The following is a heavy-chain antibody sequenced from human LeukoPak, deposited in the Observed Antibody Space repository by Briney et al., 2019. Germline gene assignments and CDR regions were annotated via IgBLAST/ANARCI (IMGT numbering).Heavy chain of an antibody. D-gene: IGHD2-2*02. Sequence: GGSLRLSCAASGFTFRNYALYWVRQAPGKGLEHVSLINTDGRTTYYADSVKGRFIISRDNSKNTVFLQMDRLRADDMAVYFCARERHCSSPSCSTMGVWLDPWGQGTLVIVSS. CDR1: GFTFRNYA. J-gene: IGHJ5*02. V-gene: IGHV3-64*02. CDR3: ARERHCSSPSCSTMGVWLDP. CDR2: INTDGRTT.